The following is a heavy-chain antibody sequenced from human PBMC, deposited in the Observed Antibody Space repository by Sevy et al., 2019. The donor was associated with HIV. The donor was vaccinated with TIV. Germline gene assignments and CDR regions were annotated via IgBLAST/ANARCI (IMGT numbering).Heavy chain of an antibody. CDR3: ARDRITGTPTGDAFDI. V-gene: IGHV3-7*01. Sequence: GGSLRLSCAASGFTFSSYWMSWVRQAPGKGLEWVATIKQDGSEKYYVDSVKGRFTISRDNAKNSLYLQMNSLRAEDTAVYYCARDRITGTPTGDAFDIWGQGTMVTVSS. J-gene: IGHJ3*02. D-gene: IGHD1-7*01. CDR2: IKQDGSEK. CDR1: GFTFSSYW.